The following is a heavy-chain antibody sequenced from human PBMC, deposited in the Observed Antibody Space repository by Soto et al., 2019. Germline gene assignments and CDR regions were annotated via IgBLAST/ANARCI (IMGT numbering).Heavy chain of an antibody. V-gene: IGHV4-61*05. CDR2: IYNSGST. CDR1: GGSISSSTYY. D-gene: IGHD3-10*01. CDR3: ASMGYHYGSGSYPLDY. Sequence: SETLSLTCTVSGGSISSSTYYWTWIRQPPGKGLEWIGFIYNSGSTHYNPSLRSRVTISVDTSKNQFSLKLRSVTAADTAVYYCASMGYHYGSGSYPLDYWGQGTLVTVSS. J-gene: IGHJ4*02.